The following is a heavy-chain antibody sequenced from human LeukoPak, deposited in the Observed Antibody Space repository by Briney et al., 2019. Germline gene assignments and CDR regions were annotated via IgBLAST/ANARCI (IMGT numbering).Heavy chain of an antibody. CDR3: ARGSRSFGVVIMPFDY. J-gene: IGHJ4*02. CDR2: INHSGST. V-gene: IGHV4-34*01. CDR1: GGSFSGYY. Sequence: SETLSLTCAVYGGSFSGYYWSWIRQPPGKGLEWIGEINHSGSTNYNPSLKSRVTISVDTSNNQFSLKLSSVTAADTAAYYCARGSRSFGVVIMPFDYWGQGTLVTVSS. D-gene: IGHD3-3*01.